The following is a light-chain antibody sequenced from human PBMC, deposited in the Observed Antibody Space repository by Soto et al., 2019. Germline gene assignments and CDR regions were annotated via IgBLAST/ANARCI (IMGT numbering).Light chain of an antibody. CDR2: AAS. CDR1: QSISSY. CDR3: QQSYSIPWT. J-gene: IGKJ1*01. Sequence: DIQMTQSPSSLSASVGVRVTITCRASQSISSYLNWYQQKPGKAPKVLIYAASNLQSGIPSRFSGSGSGTDFTLTISSRQPEYFATYYCQQSYSIPWTFGQGNKVEIK. V-gene: IGKV1-39*01.